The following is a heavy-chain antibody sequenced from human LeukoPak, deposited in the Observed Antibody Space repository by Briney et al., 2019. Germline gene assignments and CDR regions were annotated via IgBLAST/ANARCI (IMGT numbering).Heavy chain of an antibody. J-gene: IGHJ4*02. V-gene: IGHV1-46*01. Sequence: ASVKVSCKASGYTFTSYYIHWVRQAPGQGLEWMGIISPSGGSTSYAQKFQGRVTMTRDTSTSTVYMELSSLRSEDTAVYYCAKAPEHDYSNYYFDYWGQGTLVTVSS. CDR3: AKAPEHDYSNYYFDY. CDR2: ISPSGGST. D-gene: IGHD4-11*01. CDR1: GYTFTSYY.